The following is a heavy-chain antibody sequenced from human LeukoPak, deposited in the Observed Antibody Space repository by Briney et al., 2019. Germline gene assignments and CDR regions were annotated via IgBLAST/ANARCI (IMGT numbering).Heavy chain of an antibody. V-gene: IGHV1-46*01. J-gene: IGHJ4*02. CDR1: GYTFTRYD. CDR3: ARDPIGGDSSGYSHY. Sequence: GASVKVSCKASGYTFTRYDINWVRQATGQGLEWMGIINPSGGSTSYAQKFQGRVTMTRDTSTSTVYMELSSLRSEDTAVYYCARDPIGGDSSGYSHYWGQGTLVTVSS. CDR2: INPSGGST. D-gene: IGHD3-22*01.